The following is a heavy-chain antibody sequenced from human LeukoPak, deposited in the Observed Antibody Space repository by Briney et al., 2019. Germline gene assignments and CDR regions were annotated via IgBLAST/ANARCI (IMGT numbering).Heavy chain of an antibody. CDR1: GFTFSSYG. CDR3: ARDHPPLRDYCSSTSCYGGLDY. D-gene: IGHD2-2*01. CDR2: ISGSGHRT. V-gene: IGHV3-23*01. J-gene: IGHJ4*02. Sequence: PGGSLRLSCAASGFTFSSYGVSWVRQAPGKGLEWVSGISGSGHRTYYADSVKGRFTISRDNSKNTLYLQMNSLRAEDTAVYYCARDHPPLRDYCSSTSCYGGLDYWGQGTLVTVSS.